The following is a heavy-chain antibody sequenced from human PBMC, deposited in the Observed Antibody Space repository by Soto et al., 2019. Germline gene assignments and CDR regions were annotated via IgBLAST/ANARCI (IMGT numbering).Heavy chain of an antibody. V-gene: IGHV3-23*01. J-gene: IGHJ4*02. Sequence: GGSLRLSCAASGFTFSSYAMSWVRQAPGKGLEWVSAISGSGGSTYYADSVKGRFTISRDNSKNTLYLQMNSLRAEDTAVYYCAKGHYDFWSGYYFGYWGQGTLVTVSS. D-gene: IGHD3-3*01. CDR3: AKGHYDFWSGYYFGY. CDR1: GFTFSSYA. CDR2: ISGSGGST.